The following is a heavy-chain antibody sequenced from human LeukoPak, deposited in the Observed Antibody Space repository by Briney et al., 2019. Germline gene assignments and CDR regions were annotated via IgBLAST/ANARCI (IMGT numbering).Heavy chain of an antibody. CDR3: ARGGVVAASPYYFDY. J-gene: IGHJ4*02. D-gene: IGHD2-15*01. Sequence: SVKVSCKASGGTFSSYAISWVRQAPGQGLEWMGGIIPIFGTANYAQKFQGRVTITADEPTSTAYMELSSLRSEDTAVYYCARGGVVAASPYYFDYWGQGTLVTVSS. V-gene: IGHV1-69*01. CDR2: IIPIFGTA. CDR1: GGTFSSYA.